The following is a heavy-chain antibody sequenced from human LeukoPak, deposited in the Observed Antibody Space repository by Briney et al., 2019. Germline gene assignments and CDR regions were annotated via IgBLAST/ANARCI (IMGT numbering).Heavy chain of an antibody. V-gene: IGHV4-59*01. CDR1: GGSISSYY. J-gene: IGHJ6*04. CDR2: IYYSGST. Sequence: SETLSLTCTVSGGSISSYYWSWIRQPPGKGLGWIGYIYYSGSTNYNPSLKSRVTISVDTSKNQSSLKLSSVTAADTAVYYCARSDPPDYYGMDVWGKGTTVTVSS. CDR3: ARSDPPDYYGMDV.